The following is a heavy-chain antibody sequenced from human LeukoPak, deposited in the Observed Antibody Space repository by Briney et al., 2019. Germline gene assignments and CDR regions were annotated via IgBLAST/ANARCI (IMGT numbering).Heavy chain of an antibody. CDR2: ISSSSSYI. CDR3: ARDRAGGYNALDY. Sequence: GGSLRLSCAASGFTFSSYSMNWVRQAPGKGLEWVSSISSSSSYIYYADSVKGRFTISRDNAKNSLYLQMNSLRAEDTAVYYCARDRAGGYNALDYWGQGTLVTVSS. D-gene: IGHD5-24*01. V-gene: IGHV3-21*01. CDR1: GFTFSSYS. J-gene: IGHJ4*02.